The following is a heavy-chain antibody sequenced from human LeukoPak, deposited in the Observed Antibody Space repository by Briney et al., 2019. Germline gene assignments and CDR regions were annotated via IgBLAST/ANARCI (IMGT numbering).Heavy chain of an antibody. J-gene: IGHJ5*02. CDR3: ATGKQRFDP. CDR2: IYYSGST. Sequence: SETLSLTCTVSGGSISSYYWSWIRQPPGKGLEWIGYIYYSGSTNYNPSLKSRVTISVDTSKNQFSLKLSSVTAADTAVYYCATGKQRFDPWGQGTLVTGSS. V-gene: IGHV4-59*01. CDR1: GGSISSYY. D-gene: IGHD3-10*01.